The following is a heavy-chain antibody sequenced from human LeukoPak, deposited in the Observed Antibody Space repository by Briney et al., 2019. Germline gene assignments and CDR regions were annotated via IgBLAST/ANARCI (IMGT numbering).Heavy chain of an antibody. CDR1: GFTFSNNY. CDR2: IYRDDTT. D-gene: IGHD3-22*01. J-gene: IGHJ4*02. V-gene: IGHV3-53*01. Sequence: GGSLRLSCAASGFTFSNNYMSWVRQAPGKGLAWVSVIYRDDTTYYADSVKGRFTISRDNSKNTLYLQMSSLRAEDTAVYYCATAAYDSGSYIVNHDYWGQGTLVTVSS. CDR3: ATAAYDSGSYIVNHDY.